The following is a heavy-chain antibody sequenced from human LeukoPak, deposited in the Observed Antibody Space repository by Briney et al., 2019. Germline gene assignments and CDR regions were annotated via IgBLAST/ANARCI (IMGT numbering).Heavy chain of an antibody. D-gene: IGHD5-24*01. CDR3: ARGLLDGYTHPAAFDI. Sequence: SETLSLTCAVYGGSFSGYYWSWIRQPPGKGLEWIGYIYYSGSTNYNPSLKSRVTISVDTSKNQFSLKLSSVTAADTAVYYCARGLLDGYTHPAAFDIWGQGTMVTVSS. CDR1: GGSFSGYY. J-gene: IGHJ3*02. CDR2: IYYSGST. V-gene: IGHV4-59*01.